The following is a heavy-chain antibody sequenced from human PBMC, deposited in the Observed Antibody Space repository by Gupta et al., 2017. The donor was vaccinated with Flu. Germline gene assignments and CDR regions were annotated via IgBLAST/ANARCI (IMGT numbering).Heavy chain of an antibody. CDR2: IHYTGST. CDR1: GGSISSVGYY. Sequence: QVQLQESGPGLVKPSQTLSLTCTVSGGSISSVGYYWSWIRQHPGKGLEWIGYIHYTGSTYYNPSLRSRLSISLDTSHNRFSLRLSYVTAADTAVYYCAALWVGEQEYYSHAMDVWGQGTTVTVSS. D-gene: IGHD3-10*01. J-gene: IGHJ6*02. CDR3: AALWVGEQEYYSHAMDV. V-gene: IGHV4-31*03.